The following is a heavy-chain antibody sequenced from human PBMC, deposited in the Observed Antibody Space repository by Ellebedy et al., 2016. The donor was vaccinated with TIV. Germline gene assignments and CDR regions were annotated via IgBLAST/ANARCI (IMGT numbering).Heavy chain of an antibody. CDR1: GFTFSSYW. J-gene: IGHJ6*02. Sequence: GESLKISCAASGFTFSSYWMHWVRQGPGKGLVWVSRINSDGSSTSYADSVKGRFTISRDNAKNTLYLQMNSLRAEDTAVYYCARDFGDGYNFYYYYYGMDVWGQGTTVTVSS. D-gene: IGHD5-24*01. V-gene: IGHV3-74*01. CDR2: INSDGSST. CDR3: ARDFGDGYNFYYYYYGMDV.